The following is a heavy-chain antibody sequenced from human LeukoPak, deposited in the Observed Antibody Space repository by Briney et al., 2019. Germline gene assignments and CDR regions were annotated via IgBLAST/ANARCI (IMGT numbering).Heavy chain of an antibody. Sequence: GGSLRLSCAASGFTFSTYAMTWVRQAPGKGLEWVSYVDKSGGSTYYADSVKGRFTISRDNSKNTLYLQMNSLRAEDTAVYYCARDSGMVRGTVDYWGQGTLVTVSS. V-gene: IGHV3-23*01. D-gene: IGHD3-10*01. CDR3: ARDSGMVRGTVDY. CDR1: GFTFSTYA. J-gene: IGHJ4*02. CDR2: VDKSGGST.